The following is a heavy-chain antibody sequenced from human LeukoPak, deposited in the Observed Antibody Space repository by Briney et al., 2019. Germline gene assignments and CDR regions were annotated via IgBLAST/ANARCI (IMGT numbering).Heavy chain of an antibody. Sequence: SETLSLTCTVSGGSIRSNYWSWIRQPPGKGLEWIGYIYNSGITNYNPSLKSRVTISADTSKNQFSLKLTSVTAADTAVYYCARMIERRTLHFDYWGQGTLVTVSS. CDR2: IYNSGIT. D-gene: IGHD1-1*01. CDR3: ARMIERRTLHFDY. V-gene: IGHV4-59*01. J-gene: IGHJ4*02. CDR1: GGSIRSNY.